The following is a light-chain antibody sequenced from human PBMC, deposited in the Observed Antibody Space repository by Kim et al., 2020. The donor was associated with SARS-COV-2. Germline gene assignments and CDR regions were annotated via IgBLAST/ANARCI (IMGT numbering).Light chain of an antibody. CDR3: QQRSNWPT. CDR1: QSVSSY. V-gene: IGKV3-11*01. J-gene: IGKJ4*01. Sequence: SLSPGERASLSCRASQSVSSYLAWYQQKPGQAPRLLIYDASNSATGIPARFSGSGSGTDFTLTISSLEPEDFAVYYCQQRSNWPTFGGGTKVDIK. CDR2: DAS.